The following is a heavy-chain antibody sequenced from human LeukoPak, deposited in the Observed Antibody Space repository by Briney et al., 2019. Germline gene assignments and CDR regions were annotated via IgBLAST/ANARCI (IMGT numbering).Heavy chain of an antibody. CDR1: GFIFSSYA. CDR2: ISGSGGSI. CDR3: AKARGEQNGGSNY. Sequence: GGSLRLSCATSGFIFSSYAMSWVRQAPGRGLEWVSSISGSGGSIYYADSVKGRFTISRDNSKNTLYLRMNSLRAEDTAVYYCAKARGEQNGGSNYWGQGTQVIVSS. J-gene: IGHJ4*02. D-gene: IGHD2-15*01. V-gene: IGHV3-23*01.